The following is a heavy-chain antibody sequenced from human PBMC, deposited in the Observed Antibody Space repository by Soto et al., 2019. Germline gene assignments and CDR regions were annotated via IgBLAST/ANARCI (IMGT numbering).Heavy chain of an antibody. D-gene: IGHD3-22*01. CDR3: AREKSYYDSSGNSLDY. CDR2: ISYDGSNK. Sequence: GGSLRLSCAASGFTFSSYAMHWVRQAPGKGLEWVAVISYDGSNKYYADSVKGRFTISRDNSKNTLYLQMNSLRAEDTAVYYCAREKSYYDSSGNSLDYWGQGTLVTVSS. CDR1: GFTFSSYA. V-gene: IGHV3-30-3*01. J-gene: IGHJ4*02.